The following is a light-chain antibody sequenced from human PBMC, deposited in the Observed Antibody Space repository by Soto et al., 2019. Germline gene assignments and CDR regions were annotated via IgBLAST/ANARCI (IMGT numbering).Light chain of an antibody. CDR1: QSISTW. CDR3: HQYNTSPLT. J-gene: IGKJ4*01. CDR2: KAS. Sequence: DIQMTQSPSTLSASVGDRVTITCRASQSISTWLAWYQQKPGKAPKLLIYKASSLEGGVPSRFGGSESGTLFNITISSLHPDDFATYYYHQYNTSPLTFGGGTTVDIK. V-gene: IGKV1-5*03.